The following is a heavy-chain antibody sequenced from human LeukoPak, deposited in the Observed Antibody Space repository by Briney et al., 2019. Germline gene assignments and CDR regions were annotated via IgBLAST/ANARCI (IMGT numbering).Heavy chain of an antibody. V-gene: IGHV3-30*04. Sequence: TGGSLRLSCAASGFTFSNYAMHWVRQAPGKGLEWVAVTSYDESNKYYADSVKGRFTISRDNSKKTLYLQMNSLRGEDTAVYYCARVVVSSSSDYFDYWGQGTLVIVSS. J-gene: IGHJ4*02. CDR3: ARVVVSSSSDYFDY. D-gene: IGHD6-6*01. CDR2: TSYDESNK. CDR1: GFTFSNYA.